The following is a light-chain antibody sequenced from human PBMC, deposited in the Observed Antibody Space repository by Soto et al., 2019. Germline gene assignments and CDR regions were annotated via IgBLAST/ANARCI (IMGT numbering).Light chain of an antibody. CDR2: GAS. CDR3: QQYGGSPRT. Sequence: EIVLTQSPVPLSLSPGDTAALSCRASQNIANNYVAWYQQKPGQSPTLLISGASSRATGIPDRFSGSGSGTHFTLTISRLEPEDFAVYFCQQYGGSPRTFGQGTKVDIK. V-gene: IGKV3-20*01. CDR1: QNIANNY. J-gene: IGKJ1*01.